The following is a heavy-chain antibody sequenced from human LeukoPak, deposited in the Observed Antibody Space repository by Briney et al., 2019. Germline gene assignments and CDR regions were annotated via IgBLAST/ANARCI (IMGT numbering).Heavy chain of an antibody. Sequence: GGSLRLSCAASGFTFSTYWMHWVRQAPGKGLAWVSRSNIDGRSTTYADSVKGRFTISRDNAKNTMFLQMNSLRAEDTAMYYCVRELRMTVSGMSRRLFDYWGQGTLVTVSS. V-gene: IGHV3-74*01. D-gene: IGHD6-19*01. J-gene: IGHJ4*02. CDR3: VRELRMTVSGMSRRLFDY. CDR1: GFTFSTYW. CDR2: SNIDGRST.